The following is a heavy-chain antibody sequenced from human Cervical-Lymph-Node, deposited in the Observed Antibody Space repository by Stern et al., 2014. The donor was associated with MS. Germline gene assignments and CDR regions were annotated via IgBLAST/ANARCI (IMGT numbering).Heavy chain of an antibody. CDR1: GVSLDTPGVG. V-gene: IGHV2-5*02. Sequence: QITLKESGPTLVKPTQTLTLTCTFSGVSLDTPGVGVGWIRQPPGKALEWLALIYWDDDRRYSPSLKSRVTLTKDTSKNQVVFRMTNMDPVDTATYHCAEVSVEVGGQFEYWGQGTLVTVSS. D-gene: IGHD6-19*01. J-gene: IGHJ4*02. CDR3: AEVSVEVGGQFEY. CDR2: IYWDDDR.